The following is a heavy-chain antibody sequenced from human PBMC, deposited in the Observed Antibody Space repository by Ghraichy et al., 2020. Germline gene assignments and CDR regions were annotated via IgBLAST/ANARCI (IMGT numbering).Heavy chain of an antibody. CDR2: IYYSGST. J-gene: IGHJ6*02. Sequence: QTLSLTCTVSGGSISSSKYYWGWIRQPPGKGLEWTGSIYYSGSTYYNPSLKSRVTISVDTSKNQFSLKLSSVTAADTAVYYCARQIIIEYSIPRTYGSYYYGMDVWGQGTTVTVSS. CDR3: ARQIIIEYSIPRTYGSYYYGMDV. D-gene: IGHD5-18*01. V-gene: IGHV4-39*01. CDR1: GGSISSSKYY.